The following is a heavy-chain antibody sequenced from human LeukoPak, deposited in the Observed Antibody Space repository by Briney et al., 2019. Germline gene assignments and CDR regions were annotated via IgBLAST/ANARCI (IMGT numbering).Heavy chain of an antibody. V-gene: IGHV4-59*01. J-gene: IGHJ6*03. CDR2: FYNGGNT. Sequence: PSETLSLTCTVSGASISNYYWGWIRHPHGKGLGWIGYFYNGGNTDYNPFLKSRVTISVDTSKNQFSLKLNSVTAADTAVYYCARESRGDLYYYYYYMDVWGKGTTVTVSS. CDR3: ARESRGDLYYYYYYMDV. D-gene: IGHD4-17*01. CDR1: GASISNYY.